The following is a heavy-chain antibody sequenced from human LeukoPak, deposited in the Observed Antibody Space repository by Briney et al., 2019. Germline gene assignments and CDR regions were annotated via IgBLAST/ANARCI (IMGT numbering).Heavy chain of an antibody. CDR1: GYIFTGYY. CDR2: INPNSGDT. D-gene: IGHD2-2*01. J-gene: IGHJ4*02. Sequence: ASVKVSCKASGYIFTGYYMHWVRQAPGQGLEWMGWINPNSGDTNYAQKFQGRVTMTRDTSINTAYMELSRLRSDDTAVYFCAREGGYCRSTSCYDPNFDYWGQGTLVTVSS. V-gene: IGHV1-2*02. CDR3: AREGGYCRSTSCYDPNFDY.